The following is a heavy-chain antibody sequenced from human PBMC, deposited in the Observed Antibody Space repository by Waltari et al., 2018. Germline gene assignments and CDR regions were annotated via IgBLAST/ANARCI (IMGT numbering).Heavy chain of an antibody. CDR1: EYTFTSSY. V-gene: IGHV1-46*01. Sequence: VQLVQSGAEVKKPGASVKISCKPSEYTFTSSYVHWFRQAPGQGLEWMGIINPSGGSTIYAQKFQGRVTMTRDTSTSTVYMELSSLRSDDTAVYYCALDTGALWMDVWGQGTTGTVSS. CDR2: INPSGGST. CDR3: ALDTGALWMDV. D-gene: IGHD2-21*01. J-gene: IGHJ6*02.